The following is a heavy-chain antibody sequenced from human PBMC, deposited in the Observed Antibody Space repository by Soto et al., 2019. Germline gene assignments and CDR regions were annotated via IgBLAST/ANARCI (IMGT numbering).Heavy chain of an antibody. CDR1: GDSISSSSYY. CDR2: IHGNGGT. Sequence: QLQLEESGPGLVKSSETLSLTCSVSGDSISSSSYYWGWIRQSPGEGLEWIGNIHGNGGTQYNPSRSIRVIISVDTSATQSSLRLTSVTAADTAVYYCASRYGPSEFDHWGQGSLVTVSS. CDR3: ASRYGPSEFDH. J-gene: IGHJ4*02. D-gene: IGHD3-9*01. V-gene: IGHV4-39*01.